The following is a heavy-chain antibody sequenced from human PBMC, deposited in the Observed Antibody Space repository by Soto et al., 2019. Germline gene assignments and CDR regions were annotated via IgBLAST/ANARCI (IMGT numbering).Heavy chain of an antibody. D-gene: IGHD1-1*01. CDR2: ISSSSSTI. CDR1: GFTFSSYS. V-gene: IGHV3-48*01. J-gene: IGHJ4*02. Sequence: GGSLRLSCAASGFTFSSYSMNWVRQAPGKGLEWVSYISSSSSTIYYADSVKGRFTISRDNAKNSLYLKMNSMRAEDTAVYYCARTGTTLDYWGQGTLVTVSS. CDR3: ARTGTTLDY.